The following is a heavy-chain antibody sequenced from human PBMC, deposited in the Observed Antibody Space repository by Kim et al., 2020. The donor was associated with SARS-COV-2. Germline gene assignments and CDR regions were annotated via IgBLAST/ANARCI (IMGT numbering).Heavy chain of an antibody. Sequence: SETLSLTCAVSGGSISSGGYSWSWIRQPPGKGLEWIGYIYHSGSTYYNPSLKSRVTISLDRSKNQFSLKLSSVTAADTAVYYCARGAALGAGDYYYYMDVWGKGTTVTVSS. CDR2: IYHSGST. CDR1: GGSISSGGYS. J-gene: IGHJ6*03. V-gene: IGHV4-30-2*01. CDR3: ARGAALGAGDYYYYMDV. D-gene: IGHD1-26*01.